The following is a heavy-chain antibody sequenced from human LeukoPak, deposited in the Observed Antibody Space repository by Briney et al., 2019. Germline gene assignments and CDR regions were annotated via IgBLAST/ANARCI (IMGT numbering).Heavy chain of an antibody. Sequence: SETLSLTCTVSGGSLSSYYWSWIRQPPGKGLEWIGYIYNSGSTNYNPSLKSRVTISVDTSKNQFSLKLSSVTAADTAVYYCARARPERIGVVIFDYWGQGTLVTVSS. CDR2: IYNSGST. V-gene: IGHV4-59*01. CDR3: ARARPERIGVVIFDY. D-gene: IGHD3-3*01. J-gene: IGHJ4*02. CDR1: GGSLSSYY.